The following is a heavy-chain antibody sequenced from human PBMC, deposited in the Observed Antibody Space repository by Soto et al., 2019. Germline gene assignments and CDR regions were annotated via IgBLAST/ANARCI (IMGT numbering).Heavy chain of an antibody. CDR2: LNPNSRNT. V-gene: IGHV1-8*01. Sequence: QVQLVQSGAEVKKPGASVKVSCKASGYMFSTYDINWVRQAPGQGLEWMVWLNPNSRNTGYAQKFQGRFTMTRNTSINTAYMELSSLGSDDTAVYYCARDHRYNWNDEGWFDPWGQGTLVTVSS. J-gene: IGHJ5*02. D-gene: IGHD1-20*01. CDR1: GYMFSTYD. CDR3: ARDHRYNWNDEGWFDP.